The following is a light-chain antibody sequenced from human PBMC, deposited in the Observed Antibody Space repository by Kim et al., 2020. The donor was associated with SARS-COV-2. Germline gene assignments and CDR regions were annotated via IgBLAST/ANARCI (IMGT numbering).Light chain of an antibody. V-gene: IGLV3-1*01. Sequence: GSPGQTASITCAGDKLGDKYACWYKQKPGQSPVLVIYQDSKRPSGIPERFSGSNAGNTAPMTISGTQAMDEADYYCQAWDSSTGVFGGGTQLTVL. J-gene: IGLJ2*01. CDR1: KLGDKY. CDR2: QDS. CDR3: QAWDSSTGV.